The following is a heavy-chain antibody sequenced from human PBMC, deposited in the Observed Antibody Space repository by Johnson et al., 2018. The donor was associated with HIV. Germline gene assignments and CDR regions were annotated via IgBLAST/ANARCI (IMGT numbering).Heavy chain of an antibody. D-gene: IGHD3-22*01. CDR3: ARSMGYSSGYYSPYGADAFDI. J-gene: IGHJ3*02. CDR1: GFTFSSYA. CDR2: ISGSDGRT. V-gene: IGHV3-23*04. Sequence: EVQLVESGGGLVQPGGSLRLSCVASGFTFSSYAMSWVRQAPGKGLGWVSAISGSDGRTYYADSVKGRFTISRDNAKNSLYLQMNSMRAEDTAVYYCARSMGYSSGYYSPYGADAFDIWGQGTMVTVSS.